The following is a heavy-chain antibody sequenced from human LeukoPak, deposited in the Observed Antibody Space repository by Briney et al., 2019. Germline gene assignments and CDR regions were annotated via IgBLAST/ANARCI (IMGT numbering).Heavy chain of an antibody. CDR3: ATGYTYDYSLY. CDR1: GDTFRNSE. Sequence: ASVKVSCKASGDTFRNSEIHWVRQAPGQGLEWMGGFDPEDGARIFAQKFQGRVTMTEDTSTDTAYMDLSSLRSEDTAVYYCATGYTYDYSLYWGQGTLVTVSS. D-gene: IGHD5-18*01. V-gene: IGHV1-24*01. J-gene: IGHJ4*02. CDR2: FDPEDGAR.